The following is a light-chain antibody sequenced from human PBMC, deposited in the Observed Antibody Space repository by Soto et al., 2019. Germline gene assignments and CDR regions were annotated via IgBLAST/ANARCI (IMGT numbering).Light chain of an antibody. CDR2: GAS. CDR3: QQYGDSRST. CDR1: QIFSSDY. V-gene: IGKV3-20*01. Sequence: EVVLTQSPGTLSLSPGERATLSCRASQIFSSDYLAWYQQKPGQAPRLLIYGASTRATHIPDRFSGSGSGTDFTLTISRLEPEDSEVYLCQQYGDSRSTFGQGTKLDIX. J-gene: IGKJ2*01.